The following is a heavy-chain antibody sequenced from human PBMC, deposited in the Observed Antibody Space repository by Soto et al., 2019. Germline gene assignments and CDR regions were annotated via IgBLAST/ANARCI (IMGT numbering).Heavy chain of an antibody. CDR2: IIPISGTT. D-gene: IGHD2-8*01. J-gene: IGHJ6*02. CDR3: ARVRCFNGLCHTADYGMDV. Sequence: ASVKVSCKASGDVFRSNGINWVRQAPGQGLEWMGGIIPISGTTNYAQKFQGRVAITADESTDTVYMELSRLRSEDTAVYFCARVRCFNGLCHTADYGMDVWGQGTKVTVSS. CDR1: GDVFRSNG. V-gene: IGHV1-69*13.